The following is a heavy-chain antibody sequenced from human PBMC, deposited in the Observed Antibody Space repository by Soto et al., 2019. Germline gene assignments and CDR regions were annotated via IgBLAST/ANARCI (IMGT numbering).Heavy chain of an antibody. Sequence: GASVKVSWKAAGGTFSSYAISWVRQAPGQGLEWMGGIIPIFGTANYAQKFQGRVTITADESTSTAYMELSSLRSEDTAVYYCARIVGATPQYYFDYWGQGTLVTVSS. D-gene: IGHD1-26*01. J-gene: IGHJ4*02. CDR1: GGTFSSYA. CDR3: ARIVGATPQYYFDY. V-gene: IGHV1-69*13. CDR2: IIPIFGTA.